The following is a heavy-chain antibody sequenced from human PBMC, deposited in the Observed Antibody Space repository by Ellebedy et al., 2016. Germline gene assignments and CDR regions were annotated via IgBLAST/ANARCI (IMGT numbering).Heavy chain of an antibody. Sequence: GESLKISCAASGFSFSDYAMSWVRQAPGKGLEWVSSISSNADTTFYADSVKGRFTISRDNPQNTLFLQMSSLRAEDAAVYFCAKAYGVHDSYYRYAMDVWGQGTTVIVS. CDR2: ISSNADTT. CDR3: AKAYGVHDSYYRYAMDV. D-gene: IGHD1-1*01. CDR1: GFSFSDYA. J-gene: IGHJ6*02. V-gene: IGHV3-23*01.